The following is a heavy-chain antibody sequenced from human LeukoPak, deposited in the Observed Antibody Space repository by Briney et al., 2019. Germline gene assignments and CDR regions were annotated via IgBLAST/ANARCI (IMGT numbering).Heavy chain of an antibody. Sequence: EXLKISCKXSPYYXXNFWIGWVRQMPGKGLEWMGIIYPADSDTRYNPSFQGHVTISADRSASTAYLQWHSLKASDTAIYYCARGINDEYFQSWGQGTPVTVSS. D-gene: IGHD2/OR15-2a*01. CDR2: IYPADSDT. CDR3: ARGINDEYFQS. V-gene: IGHV5-51*01. J-gene: IGHJ1*01. CDR1: PYYXXNFW.